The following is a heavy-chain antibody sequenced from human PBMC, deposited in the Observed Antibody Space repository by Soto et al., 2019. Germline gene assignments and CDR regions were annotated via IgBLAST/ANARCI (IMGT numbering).Heavy chain of an antibody. V-gene: IGHV4-39*01. J-gene: IGHJ4*02. CDR3: VDVFTGSTFGY. Sequence: SETLSLTCTVTGVSIGTSGDYWGWVRQPPGKGLEWIGSVYRTGSVYYNPSLYNPSLESRLSITVDTSKNQFSLKLRSVTAADTAVDYCVDVFTGSTFGYWGQGTLVTGSS. CDR1: GVSIGTSGDY. D-gene: IGHD3-9*01. CDR2: VYRTGSV.